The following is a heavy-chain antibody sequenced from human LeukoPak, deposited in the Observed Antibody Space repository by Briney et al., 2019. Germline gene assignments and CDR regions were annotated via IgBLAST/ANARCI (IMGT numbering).Heavy chain of an antibody. CDR1: GGSMTDYY. Sequence: PSETLSLTCTVSGGSMTDYYWSWIRQSAGKGLEWIGRIYPSGSAHANPSLKSRLTMSIDMSQNQFSLRLHSVTAADTAVYFCARDKKYPDIAVAGTFDSWGQGTQVTVSS. CDR3: ARDKKYPDIAVAGTFDS. D-gene: IGHD6-19*01. V-gene: IGHV4-4*07. J-gene: IGHJ4*02. CDR2: IYPSGSA.